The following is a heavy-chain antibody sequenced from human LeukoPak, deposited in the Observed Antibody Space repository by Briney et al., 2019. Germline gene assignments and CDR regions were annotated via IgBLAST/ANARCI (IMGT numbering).Heavy chain of an antibody. CDR3: ARGHYYDSSGYLDAFDI. V-gene: IGHV4-4*02. CDR1: GGSLSSTNW. J-gene: IGHJ3*02. Sequence: SGTLSLTCAVSGGSLSSTNWGRWVRQPPGKGLEWIGEIFHSGSTNYNPSLKSRVTISVDKSKNQFSLKLSSVTAADTAVYYCARGHYYDSSGYLDAFDIWGQGTMVTVSS. D-gene: IGHD3-22*01. CDR2: IFHSGST.